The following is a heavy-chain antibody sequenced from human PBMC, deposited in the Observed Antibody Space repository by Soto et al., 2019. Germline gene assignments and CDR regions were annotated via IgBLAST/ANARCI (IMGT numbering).Heavy chain of an antibody. J-gene: IGHJ4*02. CDR2: IYHSGNT. Sequence: SATLSLTCTVSGYSLTNGYYWGWFRQPPGKGLEWIGSIYHSGNTYYNPSLKSRVTISLDTSKNQFSLKLTSVTAADTAMYYCARVKLAGRGSFHDWGQGTLVTVSS. CDR1: GYSLTNGYY. CDR3: ARVKLAGRGSFHD. V-gene: IGHV4-38-2*02. D-gene: IGHD3-3*02.